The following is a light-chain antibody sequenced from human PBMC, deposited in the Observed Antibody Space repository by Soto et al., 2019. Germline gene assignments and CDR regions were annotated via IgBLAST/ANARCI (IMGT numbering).Light chain of an antibody. Sequence: AIRMTQSPSSLSASTGDRVTITCRASQGISSYLAWYQQKPGKAPKLLIYAASTLQSGVPSRFSGSGSGTDFTLTISCLQSEDFATYYCQQYYSYPLITFGQGTRREIK. CDR2: AAS. CDR3: QQYYSYPLIT. J-gene: IGKJ5*01. CDR1: QGISSY. V-gene: IGKV1-8*01.